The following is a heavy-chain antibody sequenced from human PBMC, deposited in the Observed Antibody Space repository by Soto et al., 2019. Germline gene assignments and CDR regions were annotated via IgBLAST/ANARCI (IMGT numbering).Heavy chain of an antibody. CDR2: IYHSGST. CDR1: SGSISSSNW. J-gene: IGHJ3*02. Sequence: QVQLQESGPGLVKPSGTLSLTCAVSSGSISSSNWWSWVRQPPGKGLEWIGQIYHSGSTNYTPSLKSRVTLSVDKSQNRFSLKLSSVTAAVTAVYYCARSVTTLAFDIWGQGTMVTVSS. D-gene: IGHD4-17*01. V-gene: IGHV4-4*02. CDR3: ARSVTTLAFDI.